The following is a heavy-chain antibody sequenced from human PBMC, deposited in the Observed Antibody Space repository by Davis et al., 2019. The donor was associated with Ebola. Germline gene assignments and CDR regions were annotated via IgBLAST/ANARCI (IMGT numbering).Heavy chain of an antibody. Sequence: KVSCKGSGYNFAKYWIGWVRQMPGKGLEWMGIIYPGDSDTRYSPSFQGQVTISADKSISTAYLQWSSLKASDTAMYYCARRDGYCSGGSCYSSWFDPWGQGTLVTVSS. CDR3: ARRDGYCSGGSCYSSWFDP. J-gene: IGHJ5*02. D-gene: IGHD2-15*01. V-gene: IGHV5-51*01. CDR1: GYNFAKYW. CDR2: IYPGDSDT.